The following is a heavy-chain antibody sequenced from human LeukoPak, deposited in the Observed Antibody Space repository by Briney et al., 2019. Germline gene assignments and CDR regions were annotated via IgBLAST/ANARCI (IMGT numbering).Heavy chain of an antibody. CDR3: AKDRNPYYDISFYHYGMDV. CDR1: GFTFNIYS. Sequence: PGGSLRLSCEASGFTFNIYSMSWVRQAPGKGLEWVSAITGSGDNTWYVDSAKGRFTISRDNSENTLYVQMNSLRAEDTAVYYCAKDRNPYYDISFYHYGMDVWGQGTTVTVSS. V-gene: IGHV3-23*01. D-gene: IGHD3-9*01. CDR2: ITGSGDNT. J-gene: IGHJ6*02.